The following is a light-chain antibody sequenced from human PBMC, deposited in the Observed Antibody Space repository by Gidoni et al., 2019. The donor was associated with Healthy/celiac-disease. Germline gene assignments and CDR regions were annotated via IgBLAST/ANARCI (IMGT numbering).Light chain of an antibody. V-gene: IGLV1-40*01. J-gene: IGLJ3*02. CDR2: GNS. Sequence: QSVLTQPPSVSGAPGQRVTISCTGSRSNIGAGYDVHWYQQLPGTAPNLLLYGNSNRPSGVPDRVSGSKSGTSASLAITGLQAEDEADYYCQSYDSSLSGWVFGGGTKLTV. CDR1: RSNIGAGYD. CDR3: QSYDSSLSGWV.